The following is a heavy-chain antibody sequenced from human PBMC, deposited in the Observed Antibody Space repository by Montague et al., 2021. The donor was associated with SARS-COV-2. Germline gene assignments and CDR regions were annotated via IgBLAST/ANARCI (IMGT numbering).Heavy chain of an antibody. V-gene: IGHV1-24*01. Sequence: SVKVSCKVSEYSLSDFSLQMHWVRQAPGRGLEWVGQFDSEDGETTYAQKFQGRVTMTEDRSTDTVYMELSSLRSEDTAVYYCATLGVEVITYALAIWGQGTIVTVSS. J-gene: IGHJ3*02. CDR3: ATLGVEVITYALAI. CDR2: FDSEDGET. CDR1: EYSLSDFS. D-gene: IGHD3-22*01.